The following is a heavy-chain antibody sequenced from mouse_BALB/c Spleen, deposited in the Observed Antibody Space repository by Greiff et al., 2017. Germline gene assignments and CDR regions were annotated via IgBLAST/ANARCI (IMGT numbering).Heavy chain of an antibody. J-gene: IGHJ4*01. Sequence: VKLVESGPGLVAPSQSLSITCTVSGFSLTGYGVNWVRQPPGKGLEWLGMIWGDGSTDYNSALKSRLSISKDNSKSQVFLKMNSLQTDDTARYYCARDGHEVRQYYAMDYWGQGTSVTVSS. CDR1: GFSLTGYG. D-gene: IGHD2-14*01. CDR3: ARDGHEVRQYYAMDY. CDR2: IWGDGST. V-gene: IGHV2-6-7*01.